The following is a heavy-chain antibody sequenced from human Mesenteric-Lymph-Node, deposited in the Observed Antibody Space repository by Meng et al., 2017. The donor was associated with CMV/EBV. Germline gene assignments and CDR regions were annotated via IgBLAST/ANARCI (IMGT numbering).Heavy chain of an antibody. V-gene: IGHV4-30-4*08. D-gene: IGHD4-17*01. J-gene: IGHJ5*02. CDR2: IYYSGST. CDR1: GGSISSGDYY. CDR3: TARDYPNGFDP. Sequence: LRLSCTVSGGSISSGDYYWSWIRQPPGKGLEWIGYIYYSGSTYYNPSLKSRVTISVDTSKNQFSLKLSSVTAADTAAYYCTARDYPNGFDPWGQGTLVTVSS.